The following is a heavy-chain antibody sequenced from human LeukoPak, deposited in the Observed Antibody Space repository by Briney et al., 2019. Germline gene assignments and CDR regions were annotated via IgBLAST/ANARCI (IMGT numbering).Heavy chain of an antibody. CDR1: GFSISNDW. D-gene: IGHD3-10*01. V-gene: IGHV3-15*01. J-gene: IGHJ4*02. CDR3: TLIQGWGSGSYYLDY. Sequence: GGSLRLSCAASGFSISNDWMSWVRQAPGKGLEWVGRVKSRGAGETTDYAAAVKGSFTISRDESKNTLYLQMNSLKTEDTAVYYCTLIQGWGSGSYYLDYWGQGTLVTVSS. CDR2: VKSRGAGETT.